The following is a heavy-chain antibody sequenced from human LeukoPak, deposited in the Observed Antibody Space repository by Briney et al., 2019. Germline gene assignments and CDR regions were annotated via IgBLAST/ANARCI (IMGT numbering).Heavy chain of an antibody. CDR1: GGSINGYS. Sequence: KTSETLSLTCSVSGGSINGYSWTWIRQPPGMRLEWVGHISYTGTTNYNPCLTTRVAISVDTSKNQFSLKLTSVTAADTGMYFCARLGGNWNSPGRDYWGQGTLVTVSS. V-gene: IGHV4-59*08. D-gene: IGHD3-10*01. J-gene: IGHJ4*02. CDR2: ISYTGTT. CDR3: ARLGGNWNSPGRDY.